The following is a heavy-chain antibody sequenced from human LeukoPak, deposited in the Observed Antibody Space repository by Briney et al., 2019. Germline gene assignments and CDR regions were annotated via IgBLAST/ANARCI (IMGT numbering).Heavy chain of an antibody. CDR1: GDSINSDY. J-gene: IGHJ4*02. V-gene: IGHV4-59*08. CDR2: IYYSGST. Sequence: SETLSLTCTVSGDSINSDYWHWIRQPPGKGLEWIGFIYYSGSTNYNPSLKSRVTISLDASRSRFSLKLNSVTAADTAVYYCARGVGSSGWYGSYWGQGTLVTVSS. D-gene: IGHD6-19*01. CDR3: ARGVGSSGWYGSY.